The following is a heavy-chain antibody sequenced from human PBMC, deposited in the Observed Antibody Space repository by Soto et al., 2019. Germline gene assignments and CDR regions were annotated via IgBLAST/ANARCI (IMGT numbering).Heavy chain of an antibody. CDR3: ARDPAP. CDR1: GGSISRGGYY. Sequence: QVQLQESGPGLVKPSQTLSLTCTVSGGSISRGGYYWSWIRQNPGKGLEWIGYTYNSGSTSYNPSLKSRVTISGHTSKNQFSLKLTSVTAADTVVYYCARDPAPWGQGNLVTLSS. V-gene: IGHV4-31*03. CDR2: TYNSGST. J-gene: IGHJ5*02.